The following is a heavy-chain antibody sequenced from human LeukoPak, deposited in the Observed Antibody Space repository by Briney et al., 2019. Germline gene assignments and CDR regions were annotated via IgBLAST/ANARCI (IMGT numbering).Heavy chain of an antibody. CDR3: ARSSYYYDSSGYLGAFDI. D-gene: IGHD3-22*01. Sequence: GESLKISRKGSGYSFTSYWIGWVRQMPGKGLEWMGIIYPGDSDTRYSPSFQGQVTISADKSISTAYLQWSSLKASDTAMYYCARSSYYYDSSGYLGAFDIWGQGTMVTVSS. J-gene: IGHJ3*02. CDR1: GYSFTSYW. V-gene: IGHV5-51*01. CDR2: IYPGDSDT.